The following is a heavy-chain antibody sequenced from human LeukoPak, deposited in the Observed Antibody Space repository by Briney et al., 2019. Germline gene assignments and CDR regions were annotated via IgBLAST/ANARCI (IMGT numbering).Heavy chain of an antibody. Sequence: GGSLRLSCAASGFTFSSYAMHWVRQAPGKGLEWVAVISYDGSNKYYADSVKGRFTISRDNSKNTLYLQMNSLRAEDMAVYYCARVRGDIVVVPAGLYGMDVWGQGTTVTVSS. D-gene: IGHD2-2*01. CDR3: ARVRGDIVVVPAGLYGMDV. CDR1: GFTFSSYA. J-gene: IGHJ6*02. V-gene: IGHV3-30-3*01. CDR2: ISYDGSNK.